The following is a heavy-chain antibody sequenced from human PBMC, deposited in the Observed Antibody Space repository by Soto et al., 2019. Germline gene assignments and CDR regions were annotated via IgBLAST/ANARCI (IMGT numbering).Heavy chain of an antibody. D-gene: IGHD2-2*02. CDR3: AGRGEDIVVVPAAIPYYYYGMDV. Sequence: QVQLVQSGAEVKKPGSSVKVSCKASGGTFSSYAISWVRQAPGQGLEWMGGIIPIFGTANYAQKFQGRVTITADESTITAYRELSSLRSEDTAVYYCAGRGEDIVVVPAAIPYYYYGMDVWGQGTTVTVSS. CDR2: IIPIFGTA. J-gene: IGHJ6*02. V-gene: IGHV1-69*01. CDR1: GGTFSSYA.